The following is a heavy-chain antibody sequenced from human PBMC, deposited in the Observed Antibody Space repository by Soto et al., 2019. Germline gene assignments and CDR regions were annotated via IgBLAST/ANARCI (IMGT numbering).Heavy chain of an antibody. CDR3: AKDLTIFGVVINDYYYGMDV. J-gene: IGHJ6*04. Sequence: PGGSLRLSCAASGFTFSSYGMHWVRQAPCKGLEWVAVISYDGSNKYYADSVKGRFTISRDNSKNTLYLQMNSLRAEDTAVYYCAKDLTIFGVVINDYYYGMDVWGKGTTVTVSS. V-gene: IGHV3-30*18. CDR1: GFTFSSYG. CDR2: ISYDGSNK. D-gene: IGHD3-3*01.